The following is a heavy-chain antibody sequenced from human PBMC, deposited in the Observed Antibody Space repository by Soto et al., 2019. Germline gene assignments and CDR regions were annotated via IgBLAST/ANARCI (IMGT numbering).Heavy chain of an antibody. CDR3: ARDGAARRGKFGY. CDR1: GGSFSGYY. CDR2: INHSGST. J-gene: IGHJ4*02. D-gene: IGHD6-6*01. Sequence: SETLSLTCAVYGGSFSGYYWSWIRQPPGKGLEWIGEINHSGSTNYNPSLKSRVTISVDTSKNQFSLKLSSVTAADTAVYYCARDGAARRGKFGYWGQRTLVTVSS. V-gene: IGHV4-34*01.